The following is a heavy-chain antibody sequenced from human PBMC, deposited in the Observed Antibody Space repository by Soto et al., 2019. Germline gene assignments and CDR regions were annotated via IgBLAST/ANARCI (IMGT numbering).Heavy chain of an antibody. CDR2: IWYDGSNK. J-gene: IGHJ6*02. CDR3: ARDYSIDYYYGMDV. D-gene: IGHD4-4*01. V-gene: IGHV3-33*01. CDR1: GFTFSSYG. Sequence: SLRLSCAASGFTFSSYGMHWVRQAPGKGLEWVAVIWYDGSNKYYADSVKGRFTISRDNSKNTLYLQMNSLRAEDTAVYYCARDYSIDYYYGMDVWGQGTTVTVSS.